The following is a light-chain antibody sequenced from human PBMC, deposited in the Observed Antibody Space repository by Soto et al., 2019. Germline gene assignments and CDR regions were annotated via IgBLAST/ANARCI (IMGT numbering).Light chain of an antibody. Sequence: SVLTQPPSVSAAPGQKVTISCSGSSSNIGNNYVSWYQQLPGTAPKLLIYENNKRPSGIPDRFSGSKSGTSATLGITGLQTGDEADYYCGTWDSSLSAGVFGTGTKV. CDR3: GTWDSSLSAGV. V-gene: IGLV1-51*02. J-gene: IGLJ1*01. CDR1: SSNIGNNY. CDR2: ENN.